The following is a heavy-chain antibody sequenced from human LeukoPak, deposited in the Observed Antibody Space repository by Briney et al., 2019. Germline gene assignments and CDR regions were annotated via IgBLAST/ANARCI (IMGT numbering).Heavy chain of an antibody. Sequence: PSETLSLTCTVSGGSISSSSYYWGWIRQPPGKGLEWIGSIYYSGSTYYNPSLKSRVTIFVDTSKNQFSLKLSSVTAADTAVYYCARCGPDYYYYMDVWGKGTTVTVSS. CDR2: IYYSGST. CDR1: GGSISSSSYY. CDR3: ARCGPDYYYYMDV. J-gene: IGHJ6*03. D-gene: IGHD2-21*01. V-gene: IGHV4-39*01.